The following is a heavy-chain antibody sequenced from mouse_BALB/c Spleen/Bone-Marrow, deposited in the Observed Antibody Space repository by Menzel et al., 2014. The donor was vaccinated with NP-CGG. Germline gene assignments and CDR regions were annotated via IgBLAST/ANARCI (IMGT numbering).Heavy chain of an antibody. CDR3: ARHGNLRNYYAMDY. CDR1: GYSFTSYY. D-gene: IGHD2-1*01. V-gene: IGHV1-66*01. Sequence: VQLQESGAELVKPGASVKISCKASGYSFTSYYIHWVKQRPGQGLEWIGWIFPGSGNTKYNEKFKGKATLTADTSSSTAYMQLSSLTSEDSAVYFCARHGNLRNYYAMDYWGQGTSVTVSS. J-gene: IGHJ4*01. CDR2: IFPGSGNT.